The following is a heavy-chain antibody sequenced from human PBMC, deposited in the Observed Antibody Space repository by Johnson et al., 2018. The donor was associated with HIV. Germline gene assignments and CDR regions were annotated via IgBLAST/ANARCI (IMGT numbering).Heavy chain of an antibody. CDR1: GFTVSINY. CDR3: ASGSWELSEDAFHI. Sequence: VQLVESGGGLIQPGGSLRLSCAASGFTVSINYMSWVRQAPGKGLEWVSVIYSCGSTYYADSVKGRFTISRDNSKNTLYLQMNSLRAEDTAVYYCASGSWELSEDAFHIWGQGTIVTVSS. D-gene: IGHD1-26*01. J-gene: IGHJ3*02. V-gene: IGHV3-66*03. CDR2: IYSCGST.